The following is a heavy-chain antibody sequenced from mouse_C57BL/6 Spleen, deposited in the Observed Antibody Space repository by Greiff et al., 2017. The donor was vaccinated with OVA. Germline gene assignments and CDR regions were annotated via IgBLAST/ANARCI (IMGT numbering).Heavy chain of an antibody. J-gene: IGHJ4*01. D-gene: IGHD1-1*01. CDR1: GFNIKDYY. CDR3: TTWGSSYVKGAMDY. V-gene: IGHV14-1*01. CDR2: IDPEDGDT. Sequence: EVQLQQSGAELVRPGASVKLSCTASGFNIKDYYMHWVKQRPEQGLEWIGRIDPEDGDTEYAPKFQGKATMTADTSSNTAYLQLSSLTSEDTAVYYCTTWGSSYVKGAMDYWGQGTSVTVSS.